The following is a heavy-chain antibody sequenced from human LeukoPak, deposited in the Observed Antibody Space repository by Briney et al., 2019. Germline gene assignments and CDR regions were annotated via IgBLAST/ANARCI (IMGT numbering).Heavy chain of an antibody. CDR2: ISYDGSNK. J-gene: IGHJ6*02. CDR3: ARDRYGMDV. Sequence: GGSLRLSCAASGFTFSSYAMHWVRQAPGKGLEWVAVISYDGSNKYYADSVKGRFTISRDNSKNTLYLQMNSLRAEDTAVYYRARDRYGMDVWGQGTTVTVSS. CDR1: GFTFSSYA. V-gene: IGHV3-30-3*01.